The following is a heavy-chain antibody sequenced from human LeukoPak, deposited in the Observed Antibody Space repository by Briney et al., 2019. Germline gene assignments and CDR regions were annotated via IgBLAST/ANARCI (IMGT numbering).Heavy chain of an antibody. CDR3: AKDGAALWFGELSGFDY. D-gene: IGHD3-10*01. V-gene: IGHV3-23*01. Sequence: GGSLRLSCAASGFTFSSYAMSWVRQAPGKGLEWVSAISGSGGSTYYADSVKGRFTISRDNSKDTLYLQMNSLRAEDTAVYYCAKDGAALWFGELSGFDYWGQGTLVTVSS. CDR1: GFTFSSYA. CDR2: ISGSGGST. J-gene: IGHJ4*02.